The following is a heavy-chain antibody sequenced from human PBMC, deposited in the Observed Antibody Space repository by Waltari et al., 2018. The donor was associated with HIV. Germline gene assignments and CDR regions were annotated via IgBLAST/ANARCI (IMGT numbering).Heavy chain of an antibody. CDR1: GFSFSSYS. D-gene: IGHD2-15*01. CDR2: IDSGNSYL. V-gene: IGHV3-21*01. CDR3: ARFDGGGSGVYH. Sequence: LVESGGSLRLSCAASGFSFSSYSMSWVRQAPVKGLEWVSSIDSGNSYLNYADSVRGRFTISRDNAKNSLFLQLNSLRVEDTAFYYCARFDGGGSGVYHWGQGTLVTVSS. J-gene: IGHJ5*02.